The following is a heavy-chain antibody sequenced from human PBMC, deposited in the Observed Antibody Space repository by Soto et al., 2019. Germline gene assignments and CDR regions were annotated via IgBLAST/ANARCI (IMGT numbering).Heavy chain of an antibody. CDR3: ASSGYSGYEPPSYFDY. Sequence: SETLSLTCTVSGGSVSSGSYYWSWIRQPPGKGLEWIGYIYYSGSTNYNPSLKSRVTISVDTSKNQFSLKLSSVTAADTAVYYCASSGYSGYEPPSYFDYWGQGTLVTVSS. J-gene: IGHJ4*02. D-gene: IGHD5-12*01. V-gene: IGHV4-61*01. CDR2: IYYSGST. CDR1: GGSVSSGSYY.